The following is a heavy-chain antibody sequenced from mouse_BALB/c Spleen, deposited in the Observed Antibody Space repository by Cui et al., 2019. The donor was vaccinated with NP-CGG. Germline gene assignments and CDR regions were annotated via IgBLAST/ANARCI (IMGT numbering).Heavy chain of an antibody. J-gene: IGHJ2*01. CDR3: ARYDYYGSSYFDY. CDR1: GYTFTSYW. D-gene: IGHD1-1*01. V-gene: IGHV1-72*01. CDR2: IDPNSGGT. Sequence: VELQQPGAERVKAGASVKLSCKASGYTFTSYWMHWVKQRPGRGLEWIGRIDPNSGGTKYNKKFKSKTTLTVDKPSSTAYMQLSSLTSEDSAVYYCARYDYYGSSYFDYWGQGTTLTVSS.